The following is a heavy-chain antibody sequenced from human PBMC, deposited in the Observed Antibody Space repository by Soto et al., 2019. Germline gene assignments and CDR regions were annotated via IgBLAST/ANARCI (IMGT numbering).Heavy chain of an antibody. CDR2: IYYSGST. V-gene: IGHV4-61*01. CDR3: ARGSGPNDAFDI. CDR1: GGSVSSGSYY. D-gene: IGHD2-15*01. Sequence: QVQLQESGPGLVKPSETLSLTCTVSGGSVSSGSYYWSWIRQPPGKGLEWIGYIYYSGSTNYNPSPXSXXTRSVDTSKNQFSLKLSSVTAADTAVYYCARGSGPNDAFDIWGQGTMVTVSS. J-gene: IGHJ3*02.